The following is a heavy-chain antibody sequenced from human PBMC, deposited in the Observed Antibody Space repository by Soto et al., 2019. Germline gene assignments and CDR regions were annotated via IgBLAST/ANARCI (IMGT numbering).Heavy chain of an antibody. CDR3: AKDLYYDFWSGSAPDYYYYMDV. D-gene: IGHD3-3*01. J-gene: IGHJ6*03. CDR1: GFTFSSYA. CDR2: ISGSGGST. V-gene: IGHV3-23*01. Sequence: PGGSLRLSCAASGFTFSSYAMSWVRQAPGKGLEWVSAISGSGGSTYYADSVKGRFTISRDNSKNTLYLQMNSLRAEDTAVYYCAKDLYYDFWSGSAPDYYYYMDVWGKGTTVTVSS.